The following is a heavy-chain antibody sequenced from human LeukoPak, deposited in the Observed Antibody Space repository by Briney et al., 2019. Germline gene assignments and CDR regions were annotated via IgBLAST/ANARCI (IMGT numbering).Heavy chain of an antibody. CDR3: ATYRQVLLPLES. D-gene: IGHD5-18*01. J-gene: IGHJ4*02. Sequence: PGGSLRLSCAASGFTFSDYAMTWVRQAPGKGLEWVSSIFPSGGEIHYADSVRGRFTISRDNSKSILSLQMNSLRAEDTAIYYCATYRQVLLPLESWGQGTLVTVSS. CDR2: IFPSGGEI. V-gene: IGHV3-23*01. CDR1: GFTFSDYA.